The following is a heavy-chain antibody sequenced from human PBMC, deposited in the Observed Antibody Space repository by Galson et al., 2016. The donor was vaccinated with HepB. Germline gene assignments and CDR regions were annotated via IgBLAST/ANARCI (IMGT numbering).Heavy chain of an antibody. CDR1: SGSISSSRYY. CDR3: ASHCGGDCYNNLADAFDI. D-gene: IGHD2-21*01. CDR2: VYYSGTA. V-gene: IGHV4-39*01. J-gene: IGHJ3*02. Sequence: ETLSLTCTVSSGSISSSRYYWGWIRQPPGKGLEWIGSVYYSGTAYYDPSLTSRVSISVDTSKNQFSLRLSSVTAGDTAVYFCASHCGGDCYNNLADAFDIWGRGTMVTVSS.